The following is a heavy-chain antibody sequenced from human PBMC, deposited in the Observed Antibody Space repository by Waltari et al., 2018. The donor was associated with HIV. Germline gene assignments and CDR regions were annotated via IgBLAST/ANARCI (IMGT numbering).Heavy chain of an antibody. CDR2: VSHPGST. CDR3: ARAVGYDYVWGSYADF. Sequence: QVQLHQWGAGLLKPSETLSLTCAVYNDDGPSFSDYWWSFRDYYWTWMRQSPVKGLEWIGEVSHPGSTNYNGAFRGRVSVSVDTAKKQFSLRLSSVSDADTAVYFCARAVGYDYVWGSYADFWAQGTQVTVSS. V-gene: IGHV4-34*01. J-gene: IGHJ4*02. D-gene: IGHD3-16*01. CDR1: NDDGPSFSDYWWSFRDYY.